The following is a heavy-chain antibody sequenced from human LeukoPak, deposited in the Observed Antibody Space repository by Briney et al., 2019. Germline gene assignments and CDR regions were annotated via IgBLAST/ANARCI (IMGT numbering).Heavy chain of an antibody. J-gene: IGHJ4*02. V-gene: IGHV3-48*03. Sequence: PGGSLRLSCASSGFAFSDYEMNWVRQAPGKGLEWVSYISSSGSIIYYADSVKGRFTISRDNAKRSLFLQMNSLRVEDTAVYYCARTMWGFDYWGQGTLVTVCS. D-gene: IGHD7-27*01. CDR3: ARTMWGFDY. CDR2: ISSSGSII. CDR1: GFAFSDYE.